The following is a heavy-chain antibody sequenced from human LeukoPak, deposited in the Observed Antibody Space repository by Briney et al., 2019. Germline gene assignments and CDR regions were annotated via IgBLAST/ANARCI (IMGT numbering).Heavy chain of an antibody. CDR3: ARSAGIAATIVLGY. J-gene: IGHJ4*02. CDR1: GFTVSSNY. V-gene: IGHV3-66*01. Sequence: GGSLRLSCAGSGFTVSSNYMSWVRQAPGKGLKWVSIIYSGGATSYADSVKGRFTISRDNSKNTLYPQMSSLRAEDTAVYYCARSAGIAATIVLGYWGQGTLVTVSS. CDR2: IYSGGAT. D-gene: IGHD5-12*01.